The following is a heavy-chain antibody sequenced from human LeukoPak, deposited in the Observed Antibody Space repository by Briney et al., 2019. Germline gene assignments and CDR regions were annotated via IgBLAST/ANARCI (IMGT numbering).Heavy chain of an antibody. J-gene: IGHJ6*02. Sequence: SETLSLTCTVSGGSISSSSDYWGWIRQRPGKGLEWIGSIYYSGSTYYNPSLKSRVTISVDTSKNQFSLKLSSVTAADTAVYYCARHGGYDSLLMDGMDVWGQGTTVTVSS. CDR2: IYYSGST. CDR3: ARHGGYDSLLMDGMDV. D-gene: IGHD3-22*01. V-gene: IGHV4-39*01. CDR1: GGSISSSSDY.